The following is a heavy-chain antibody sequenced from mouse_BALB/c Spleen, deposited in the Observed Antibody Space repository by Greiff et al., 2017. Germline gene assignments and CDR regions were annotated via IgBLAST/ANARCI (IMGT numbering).Heavy chain of an antibody. CDR3: ARGYYGRAWFAY. V-gene: IGHV3-8*02. J-gene: IGHJ3*01. CDR1: GDSITSGY. CDR2: ISYSGST. Sequence: EVKLQESGPSLVKPSQTLSLTCSVTGDSITSGYWNWIRKFPGNKLEYMGYISYSGSTYYNPSLKSRISITRDTSKNQYYLQLNSVTTEDTATYYCARGYYGRAWFAYWGQGTLVTVSA. D-gene: IGHD1-1*02.